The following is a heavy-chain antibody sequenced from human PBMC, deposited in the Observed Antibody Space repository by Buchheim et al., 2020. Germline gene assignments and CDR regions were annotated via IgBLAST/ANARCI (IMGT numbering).Heavy chain of an antibody. CDR1: GFTFSSYG. J-gene: IGHJ4*02. CDR2: IWYDGSNK. CDR3: ARDLRVYSSSWYPHY. V-gene: IGHV3-33*01. Sequence: QVQLVESGGGVVQPGRSLRLSCAASGFTFSSYGMHWVRQAPGKGLEWVAVIWYDGSNKYYADSVKGRFTISRDNSKNTLYLQMNSLRAEDTAVYYCARDLRVYSSSWYPHYWGQGTL. D-gene: IGHD6-13*01.